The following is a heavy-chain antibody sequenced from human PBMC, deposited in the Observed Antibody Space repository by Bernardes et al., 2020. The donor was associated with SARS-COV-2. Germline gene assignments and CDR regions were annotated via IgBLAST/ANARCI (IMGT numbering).Heavy chain of an antibody. J-gene: IGHJ4*02. D-gene: IGHD3-22*01. Sequence: SETLSLTCAVYGGSFSGYYWSWIRQSPGKGLEWIGEINHSGSTNYNPSLKSRVTISLDTSKNQFSLKLSSVTAADTAVYYCARYFYESRGYPPRYFDYWGQGTQVTVSS. CDR1: GGSFSGYY. V-gene: IGHV4-34*01. CDR3: ARYFYESRGYPPRYFDY. CDR2: INHSGST.